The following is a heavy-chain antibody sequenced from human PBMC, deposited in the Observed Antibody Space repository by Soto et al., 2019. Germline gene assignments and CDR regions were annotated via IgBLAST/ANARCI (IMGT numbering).Heavy chain of an antibody. Sequence: PGGSLRLSCAASGFTFSSYAMSWVRQAPGKGLEWVSAISGTGGSTYYADSVKGRVTISRDNSKNTLYLQMNSLRAEDTAVYYCVRGLAPQYYYYYMDVWGKGTTVTVSS. CDR3: VRGLAPQYYYYYMDV. CDR2: ISGTGGST. V-gene: IGHV3-23*01. J-gene: IGHJ6*03. CDR1: GFTFSSYA.